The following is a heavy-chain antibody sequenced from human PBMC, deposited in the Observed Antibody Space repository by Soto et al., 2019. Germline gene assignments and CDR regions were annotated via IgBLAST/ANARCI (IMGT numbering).Heavy chain of an antibody. CDR3: ARDRGAEYFQP. CDR2: ISSSSSTI. V-gene: IGHV3-48*02. Sequence: EVQLVESGGGLVQPGGSLRLSCAASGFTFSSYSMHWVRQAPGKGLEWVSYISSSSSTIYYADSVKGRFTIFRDNAKNSLYLQMNSLRDDDTAVYYCARDRGAEYFQPWGQGTLVSVSS. J-gene: IGHJ1*01. CDR1: GFTFSSYS.